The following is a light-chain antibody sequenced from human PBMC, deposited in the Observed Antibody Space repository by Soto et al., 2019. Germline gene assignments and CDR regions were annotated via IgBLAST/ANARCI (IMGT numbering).Light chain of an antibody. CDR3: QQYNSYRWT. CDR2: DAS. CDR1: QSISTW. V-gene: IGKV1-5*01. J-gene: IGKJ1*01. Sequence: DIPMTQSHSTLSASLGYRFTITFRASQSISTWLAWYQQKPGKAPKLLIYDASSLESGVPSRFSGSGSGTEFTLTISSLQPDDFATYYCQQYNSYRWTFGQGTKVDI.